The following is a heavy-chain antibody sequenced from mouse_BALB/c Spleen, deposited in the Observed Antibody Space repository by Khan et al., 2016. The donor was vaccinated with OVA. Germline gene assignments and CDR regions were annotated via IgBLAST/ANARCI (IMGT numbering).Heavy chain of an antibody. CDR1: GYTFTSYW. D-gene: IGHD1-1*01. Sequence: DLVKPGASVKLSCKASGYTFTSYWINWIKQRPGQGLEWIGRIAPGSGSTSYNEMFKGKATLTVDTYSSTAYIQVSSLSSEDSAVFVCASSDYYGNSAYAIDYWCQETSLPVSS. CDR2: IAPGSGST. V-gene: IGHV1S41*01. CDR3: ASSDYYGNSAYAIDY. J-gene: IGHJ4*01.